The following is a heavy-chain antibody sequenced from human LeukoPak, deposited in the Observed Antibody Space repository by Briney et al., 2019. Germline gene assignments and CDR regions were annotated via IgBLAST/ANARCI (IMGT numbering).Heavy chain of an antibody. V-gene: IGHV4-31*03. CDR2: IYYSGST. CDR3: ARVTLNPYYDLWSGPSNGPFDY. J-gene: IGHJ4*02. Sequence: PSQTLSLTCTVSGGSISSGGYYWSWIRQHPGKGLEWIGYIYYSGSTYYNPSLKSRVTISVDTSKNQFSLKLSSVTAADTAVYYCARVTLNPYYDLWSGPSNGPFDYWGQGTLVTVSS. D-gene: IGHD3-3*01. CDR1: GGSISSGGYY.